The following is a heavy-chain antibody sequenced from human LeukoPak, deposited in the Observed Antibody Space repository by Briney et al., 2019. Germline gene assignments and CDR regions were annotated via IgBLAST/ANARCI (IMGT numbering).Heavy chain of an antibody. J-gene: IGHJ4*02. V-gene: IGHV4-34*01. CDR2: INHSGST. CDR1: GGSFSGYY. Sequence: SETLSLTCAVYGGSFSGYYWSWIRQPPGKGLEWIGEINHSGSTNYNPSLKSRVTISVDTSKNQFSLKLSSVTAADTAVYYCARVYRYYFDYWGQGTLVTVSS. CDR3: ARVYRYYFDY.